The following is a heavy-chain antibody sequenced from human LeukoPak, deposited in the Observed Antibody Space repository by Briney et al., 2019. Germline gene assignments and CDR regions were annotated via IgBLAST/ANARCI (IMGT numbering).Heavy chain of an antibody. CDR2: ISGSGGST. D-gene: IGHD3-3*01. Sequence: GGSLRLSCAASGFTFSSYAMSWVRQAPGKGLEWVSAISGSGGSTYYADSVKGRFTISRDNSKNTLYLQMNSLRAEDTAVYYCAKDHTDGITIFGVVPHYWGQGTLVTVSS. V-gene: IGHV3-23*01. CDR1: GFTFSSYA. J-gene: IGHJ4*02. CDR3: AKDHTDGITIFGVVPHY.